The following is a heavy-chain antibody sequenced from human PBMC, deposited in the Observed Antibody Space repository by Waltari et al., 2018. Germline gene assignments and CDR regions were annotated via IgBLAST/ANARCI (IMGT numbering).Heavy chain of an antibody. J-gene: IGHJ4*02. CDR2: IKDDGSEK. CDR3: ARDPHYSNFDY. D-gene: IGHD4-4*01. CDR1: GFTFSTYW. Sequence: EVPLVESGGGLVQPGGSLRLSCAASGFTFSTYWMTWVRQAPGKGLEWLANIKDDGSEKNYVDSVKGRFTISRDNAKNSLYLQMNSLRAEDTAVYYCARDPHYSNFDYWGQGTLVTVSS. V-gene: IGHV3-7*01.